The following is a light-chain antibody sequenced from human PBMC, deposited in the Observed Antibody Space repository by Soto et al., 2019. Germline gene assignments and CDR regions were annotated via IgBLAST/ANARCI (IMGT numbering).Light chain of an antibody. V-gene: IGKV1-5*01. J-gene: IGKJ3*01. CDR1: QSISSW. Sequence: DIQMTQSPSTLSASVGDRVTITCRASQSISSWLAWYQQKPGKAPKLLIYDASRLESGVPSRFSGSGSGTEFTLTISSLQPDDFATYYFQQYNSYPFTFGPGNKVDIK. CDR2: DAS. CDR3: QQYNSYPFT.